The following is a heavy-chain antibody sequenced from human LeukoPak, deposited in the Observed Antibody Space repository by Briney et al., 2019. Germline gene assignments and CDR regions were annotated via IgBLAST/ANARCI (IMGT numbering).Heavy chain of an antibody. V-gene: IGHV3-74*01. Sequence: GGSLRLSCAASGFTFSSYWMHWVRQAPGKGLVWVSRINSDGTTTSYADSVKGRFTISRDNAKDSLYLQMNSLRAEDTAVYYCARDWELGAFFDYWGQGTLVTVSS. CDR2: INSDGTTT. CDR1: GFTFSSYW. CDR3: ARDWELGAFFDY. D-gene: IGHD3-10*01. J-gene: IGHJ4*02.